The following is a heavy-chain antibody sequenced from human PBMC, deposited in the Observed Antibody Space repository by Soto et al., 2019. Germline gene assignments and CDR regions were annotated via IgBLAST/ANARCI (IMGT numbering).Heavy chain of an antibody. CDR2: ISGSGDST. CDR1: GFTFSNFA. J-gene: IGHJ6*02. V-gene: IGHV3-23*01. CDR3: AKDLTGTFALIPRAPYGMDV. Sequence: EVQLLESGGGLVQPGGSLRLSCAASGFTFSNFAMSWVRQAPGKGLEWVSDISGSGDSTYYADSVKGRFTISRDNSKNTLYLQMNSLIAEDTAVYYCAKDLTGTFALIPRAPYGMDVWGQGTTVTVSS. D-gene: IGHD2-2*02.